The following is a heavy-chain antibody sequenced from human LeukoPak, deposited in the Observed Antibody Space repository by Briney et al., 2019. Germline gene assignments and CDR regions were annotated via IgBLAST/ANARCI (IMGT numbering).Heavy chain of an antibody. J-gene: IGHJ6*02. CDR3: AREGYCSGGSCDYGMDV. CDR2: ISYDGSNK. V-gene: IGHV3-30-3*01. CDR1: GFTFSSYA. Sequence: GGSLRLSCAASGFTFSSYAMHWVRQAPGKGLERVAVISYDGSNKYYADSVKGRFTISRDNSKNTLYLQMNSLRAEDTAVYYCAREGYCSGGSCDYGMDVWGQGTTVTVSS. D-gene: IGHD2-15*01.